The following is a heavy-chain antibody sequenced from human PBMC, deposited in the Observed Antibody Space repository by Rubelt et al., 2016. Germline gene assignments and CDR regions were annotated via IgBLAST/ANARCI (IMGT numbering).Heavy chain of an antibody. V-gene: IGHV4-34*01. CDR3: ARVSGWYRAPGQDFDY. D-gene: IGHD6-19*01. CDR1: GGSFSGYY. Sequence: QVQLQQWGAGLLKPSETLSLTCAVYGGSFSGYYWSWIRQPPGKGLEWIGEINHSGSTNYNPSLKSRVTISVDTSKYQFSLKLSSVTAADTAVYYCARVSGWYRAPGQDFDYWGQGTLVTVSS. CDR2: INHSGST. J-gene: IGHJ4*02.